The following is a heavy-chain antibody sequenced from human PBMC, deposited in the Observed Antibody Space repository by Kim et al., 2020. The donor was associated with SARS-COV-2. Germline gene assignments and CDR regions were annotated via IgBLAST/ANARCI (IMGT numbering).Heavy chain of an antibody. Sequence: TNYAAHVKGKFTISRDDSKNTVFLQRNSLLYDDTAVYYCVTGQGGYYLPDYWGQGTLVTVSS. V-gene: IGHV3-15*06. CDR3: VTGQGGYYLPDY. J-gene: IGHJ4*02. CDR2: T. D-gene: IGHD5-18*01.